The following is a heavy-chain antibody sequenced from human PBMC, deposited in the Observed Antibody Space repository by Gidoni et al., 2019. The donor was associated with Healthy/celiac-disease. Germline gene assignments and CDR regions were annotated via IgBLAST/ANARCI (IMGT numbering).Heavy chain of an antibody. D-gene: IGHD2-2*01. J-gene: IGHJ4*02. V-gene: IGHV4-34*01. Sequence: QTQLQQRGSGLLKPSETLSLTSAVYGGSFSGYYWSWIRQPPGKGLEWIGEINHSGSTNYNPSLKSRVTISVDTSKNQFSLKLSSVTAADTAVYYCALLSSTRKGFDYWGQGTLVTVSS. CDR1: GGSFSGYY. CDR3: ALLSSTRKGFDY. CDR2: INHSGST.